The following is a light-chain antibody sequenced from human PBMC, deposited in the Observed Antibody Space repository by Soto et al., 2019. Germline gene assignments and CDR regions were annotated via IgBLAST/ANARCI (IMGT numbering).Light chain of an antibody. CDR1: QSVDSSF. CDR3: QQYVSSVT. J-gene: IGKJ1*01. CDR2: GAS. Sequence: EIVLTQSPGSLSLSPGERATLSCRASQSVDSSFFAWYQKKPGQAPRLLIYGASKRATGIPDRFSGSGSRTDFALTISRLEPEDFAVYYCQQYVSSVTFGQGTKVEIK. V-gene: IGKV3-20*01.